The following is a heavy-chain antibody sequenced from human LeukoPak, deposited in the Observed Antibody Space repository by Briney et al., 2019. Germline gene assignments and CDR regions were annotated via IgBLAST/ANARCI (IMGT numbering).Heavy chain of an antibody. J-gene: IGHJ5*02. CDR2: IYYSGST. Sequence: SETLSLTCTVSGGSISSYYWSWIRQPPGQGLEWIGYIYYSGSTNYNPSLKSRVTISVDTSKNQFSLKLSSVTAADTAVYYCARVGPYQWLGNWFDPWGQGTLVTVSS. CDR3: ARVGPYQWLGNWFDP. V-gene: IGHV4-59*01. D-gene: IGHD6-19*01. CDR1: GGSISSYY.